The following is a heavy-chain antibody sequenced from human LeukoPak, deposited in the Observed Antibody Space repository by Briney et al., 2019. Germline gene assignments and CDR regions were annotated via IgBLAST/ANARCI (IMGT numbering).Heavy chain of an antibody. D-gene: IGHD1-1*01. CDR1: GDSISGYY. Sequence: SETLSLTCTVSGDSISGYYWGWIRQPPGKCREWIGYIYYTGTTNYNPSLKSRVTISVDTSKNQFSLKLRSVTAADTAVYYCTKVGTGTVDYWGQGTLVTVSS. CDR3: TKVGTGTVDY. V-gene: IGHV4-59*01. J-gene: IGHJ4*02. CDR2: IYYTGTT.